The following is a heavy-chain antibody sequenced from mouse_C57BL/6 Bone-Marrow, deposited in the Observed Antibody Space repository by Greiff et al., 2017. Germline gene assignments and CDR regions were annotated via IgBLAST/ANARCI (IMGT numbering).Heavy chain of an antibody. J-gene: IGHJ3*01. CDR3: TRDYYGSSFWFAY. V-gene: IGHV1-69*01. CDR1: GYTFTSYW. CDR2: IDPSDSYT. D-gene: IGHD1-1*01. Sequence: VQLQQPGAELVMPGASVKLSCKASGYTFTSYWMHWVKQRPGQGLEWIGEIDPSDSYTNYNQKFKGKSTLTVDKSSSTAYMHISSLTSEDSAVYYRTRDYYGSSFWFAYWGQGTLVTVSA.